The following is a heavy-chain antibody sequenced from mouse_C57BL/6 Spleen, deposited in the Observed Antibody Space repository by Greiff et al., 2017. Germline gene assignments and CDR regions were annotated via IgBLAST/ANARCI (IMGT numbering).Heavy chain of an antibody. J-gene: IGHJ3*01. CDR3: ARWDGSSYKAWFAY. Sequence: VQLQQPGAELVKPGASVKLSCKASGYTFTSYWMHWVKQRPGQGLEWIGMLHPNSGSTNYNEKFKSKATLTVDKSSRTAYMQLSSLTSEDSAVYYCARWDGSSYKAWFAYWGQGTLVTVSA. CDR1: GYTFTSYW. V-gene: IGHV1-64*01. CDR2: LHPNSGST. D-gene: IGHD1-1*01.